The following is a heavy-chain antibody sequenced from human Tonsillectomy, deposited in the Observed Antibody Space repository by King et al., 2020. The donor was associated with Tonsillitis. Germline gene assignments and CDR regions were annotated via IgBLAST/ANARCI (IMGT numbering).Heavy chain of an antibody. Sequence: VQLQQWGAGLLKPSETLSLTCAVYGGSFSGYYWSWIRQPPGKGLEWIGEINHSGSTNYNPSLKSRVTISVDTSKNQFSLKLSSVTAADTAVYYWASENSSGYYEPDYWGQGTLVTVSS. V-gene: IGHV4-34*01. J-gene: IGHJ4*02. CDR3: ASENSSGYYEPDY. CDR1: GGSFSGYY. D-gene: IGHD3-22*01. CDR2: INHSGST.